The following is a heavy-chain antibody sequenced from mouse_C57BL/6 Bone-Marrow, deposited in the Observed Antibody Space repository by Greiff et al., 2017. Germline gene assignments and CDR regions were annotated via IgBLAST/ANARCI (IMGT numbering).Heavy chain of an antibody. D-gene: IGHD1-1*01. Sequence: QVQLQQPGAELVRPGSSVKLSCKASGYTFTSYWMDWVKQRPGQGLEWIGNIYPSDSETHYNQKFKDKATLTVDKSSSTAYMQLSSLTSEDSAVYYCARGDTTVVYDYWGQGTTLTVSS. J-gene: IGHJ2*01. CDR2: IYPSDSET. CDR3: ARGDTTVVYDY. CDR1: GYTFTSYW. V-gene: IGHV1-61*01.